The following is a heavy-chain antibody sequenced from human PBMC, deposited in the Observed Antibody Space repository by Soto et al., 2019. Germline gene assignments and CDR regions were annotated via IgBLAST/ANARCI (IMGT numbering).Heavy chain of an antibody. J-gene: IGHJ4*02. V-gene: IGHV1-3*01. CDR2: INADNGNT. D-gene: IGHD7-27*01. CDR1: GYTFTTFA. CDR3: ARGPRNWGFDY. Sequence: ASVKVSCKASGYTFTTFAMHWVRQAPGQRLEWMGWINADNGNTKYSQKFQGRVTMTRDTSISTAYMELSGLRSEDTAVYYCARGPRNWGFDYWGQGTLVTVSS.